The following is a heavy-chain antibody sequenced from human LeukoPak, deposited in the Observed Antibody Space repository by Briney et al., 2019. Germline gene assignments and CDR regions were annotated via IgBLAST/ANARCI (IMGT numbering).Heavy chain of an antibody. D-gene: IGHD3-16*01. V-gene: IGHV1-2*02. CDR1: GHTLAGYY. Sequence: ASVKASCKASGHTLAGYYLHWVRQAPGQGLEWMGWIKPKSGGTQFAQKFQGRVTMDRDTSLSTVYMELSGLRSGDTAIYYCASAESHDYGETWGQGTLVTVSS. J-gene: IGHJ4*02. CDR3: ASAESHDYGET. CDR2: IKPKSGGT.